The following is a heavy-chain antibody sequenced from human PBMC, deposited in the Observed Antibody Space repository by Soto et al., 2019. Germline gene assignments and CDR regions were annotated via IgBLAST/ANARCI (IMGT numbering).Heavy chain of an antibody. CDR2: INSDGSIT. Sequence: GSLRLSCAASGFTFSSYWMHWVRQVPEKGLVWVSRINSDGSITNYADAVKGRFTISRDNVKNTLYLQMNSLRAEDTAVYYCVRYPRSVGGSYRPDYWGQGTLVTVSS. J-gene: IGHJ4*02. CDR1: GFTFSSYW. D-gene: IGHD3-16*02. CDR3: VRYPRSVGGSYRPDY. V-gene: IGHV3-74*01.